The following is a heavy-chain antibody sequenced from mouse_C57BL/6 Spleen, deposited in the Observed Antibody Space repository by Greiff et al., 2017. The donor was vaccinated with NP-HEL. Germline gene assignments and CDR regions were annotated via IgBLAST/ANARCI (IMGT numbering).Heavy chain of an antibody. CDR1: GYSITSGYY. D-gene: IGHD3-1*01. J-gene: IGHJ2*01. Sequence: EVQLVESGPGLVKPSQSLSLTCSVTGYSITSGYYWNWIRQSPGNKLEWMGYISYDGSNNYNPSLKNRISITHDTSKNQFFLKLSSVTTEDTATYYCAAYLGYFDYWGQGTTLTVSS. CDR3: AAYLGYFDY. CDR2: ISYDGSN. V-gene: IGHV3-6*01.